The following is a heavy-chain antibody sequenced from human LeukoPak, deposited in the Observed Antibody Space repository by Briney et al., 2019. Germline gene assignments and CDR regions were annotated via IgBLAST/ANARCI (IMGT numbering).Heavy chain of an antibody. J-gene: IGHJ4*02. Sequence: GGSLRLSCAASGFTFSSYSMNWVRQAPGKGLEWVSSISSSSNYIYYADSVKGRFTISRDNAKNSLYLQMNSLRAEDTAVYYCARDRYYDSRETAQWGQGTLVNVSS. D-gene: IGHD3-22*01. CDR2: ISSSSNYI. V-gene: IGHV3-21*01. CDR1: GFTFSSYS. CDR3: ARDRYYDSRETAQ.